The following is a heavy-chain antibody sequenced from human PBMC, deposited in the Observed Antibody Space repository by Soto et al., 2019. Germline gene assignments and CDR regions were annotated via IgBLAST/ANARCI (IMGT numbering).Heavy chain of an antibody. CDR2: INPNSGGT. Sequence: ASVKVSCKASGYIFTGYYMHWVRQAPGQGLEWMGWINPNSGGTNYAQKFQGWVTMTRDTSISTAYMELSRLRSDDTAVYYCARSPLRTSGYYYYYYGMDVWGQGTTVTVSS. J-gene: IGHJ6*02. V-gene: IGHV1-2*04. CDR3: ARSPLRTSGYYYYYYGMDV. CDR1: GYIFTGYY. D-gene: IGHD4-17*01.